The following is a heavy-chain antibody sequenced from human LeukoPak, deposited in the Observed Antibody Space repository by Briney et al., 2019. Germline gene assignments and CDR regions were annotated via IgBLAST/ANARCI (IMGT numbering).Heavy chain of an antibody. CDR1: GYTFTSYD. CDR3: ARGLVLRYFDWLPNYYYYYGMDV. Sequence: ASVKVSCKASGYTFTSYDINWVRQATGQGLEWMGWMNPNSGNTGYAQKFQGRVTMTRNTSISTAYMELSSLRSEDTAVYYCARGLVLRYFDWLPNYYYYYGMDVWGQRTTVTVSS. CDR2: MNPNSGNT. J-gene: IGHJ6*02. D-gene: IGHD3-9*01. V-gene: IGHV1-8*01.